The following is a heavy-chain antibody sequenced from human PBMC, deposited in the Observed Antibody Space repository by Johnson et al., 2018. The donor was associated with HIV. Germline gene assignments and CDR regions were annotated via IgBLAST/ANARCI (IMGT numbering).Heavy chain of an antibody. CDR2: ISYDGSKK. Sequence: MLLVESGGGVVQPGRSLRLSCAASGLTFSSYGMHWVRQAPGKGLEWVAVISYDGSKKYYAGSVTGRFTISRDNSKTTLYPQMNSLRAEDTAVYYCAKAPYGSGIRPGAFDIWGQGTMVTVSS. V-gene: IGHV3-30*18. CDR1: GLTFSSYG. J-gene: IGHJ3*02. D-gene: IGHD3-10*01. CDR3: AKAPYGSGIRPGAFDI.